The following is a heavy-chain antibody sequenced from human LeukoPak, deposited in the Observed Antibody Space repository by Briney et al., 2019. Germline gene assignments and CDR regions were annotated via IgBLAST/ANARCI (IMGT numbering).Heavy chain of an antibody. D-gene: IGHD4-23*01. CDR3: ARANGGNMWRGHYFDC. V-gene: IGHV3-66*01. CDR1: GLTASGNY. CDR2: IYNGDMT. Sequence: PGGSLRLSCATSGLTASGNYMRWVRQAPGKGLEWLSVIYNGDMTYYAVSVKGRFTISRDNSKNTLYLQMNNLRAEDTAVYYCARANGGNMWRGHYFDCWGQGTLVTVSS. J-gene: IGHJ4*02.